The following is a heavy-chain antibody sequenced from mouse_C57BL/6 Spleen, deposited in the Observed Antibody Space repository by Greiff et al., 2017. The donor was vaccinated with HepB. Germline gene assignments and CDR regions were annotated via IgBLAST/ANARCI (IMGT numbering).Heavy chain of an antibody. V-gene: IGHV5-17*01. CDR1: GFTFSDYG. CDR3: ALIYYDDDEGRGDY. J-gene: IGHJ4*01. D-gene: IGHD2-4*01. CDR2: ISSGSSTI. Sequence: DVQLVESGGGLVKPGGSLKLSCAASGFTFSDYGMHWVRQAPEKGLEWVAYISSGSSTIYYADTVKGRFTISRDNAKNTLFLQMTSLRSEDTAMYYCALIYYDDDEGRGDYWGQGTSVTVSS.